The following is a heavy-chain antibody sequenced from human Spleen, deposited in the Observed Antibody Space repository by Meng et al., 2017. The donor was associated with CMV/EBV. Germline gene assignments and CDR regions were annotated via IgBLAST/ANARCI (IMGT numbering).Heavy chain of an antibody. CDR3: AREVIMTTSGGLDF. CDR2: INPSGGST. D-gene: IGHD3-16*01. V-gene: IGHV1-46*01. Sequence: ASVKVSCKASGYTFTSYYMHWVRQAPGQGLEWMGIINPSGGSTSYAQKFQGRVTMTRDTSTSTVYMELSRLGSDDTAVFYCAREVIMTTSGGLDFWGQGTLVTVSS. J-gene: IGHJ4*02. CDR1: GYTFTSYY.